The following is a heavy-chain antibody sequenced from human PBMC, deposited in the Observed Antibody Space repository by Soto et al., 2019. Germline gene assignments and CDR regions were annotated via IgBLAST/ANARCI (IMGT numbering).Heavy chain of an antibody. Sequence: GGSLILSCAASGFTFSCSAMHWVRQASGKGLEWVGRIRSKANSYATAYAASVKGRFTISRDDSKNTAYLQMNSLKTEDTAVYYCTRHVGFDFWSGYTEYYFDYWGQGTLVTVSS. D-gene: IGHD3-3*01. CDR1: GFTFSCSA. J-gene: IGHJ4*02. V-gene: IGHV3-73*01. CDR2: IRSKANSYAT. CDR3: TRHVGFDFWSGYTEYYFDY.